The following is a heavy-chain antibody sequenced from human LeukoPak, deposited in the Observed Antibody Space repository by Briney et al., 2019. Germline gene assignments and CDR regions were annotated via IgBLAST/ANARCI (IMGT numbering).Heavy chain of an antibody. J-gene: IGHJ4*02. Sequence: SETLSLTCAVSGYSISSGYYRGWIRQPPGKGLEWTGSIYHSGSTYYNPSPKSRVTISVDTSKNQFSLKLSSVTAADTAVYYCARLVLARFYDSSGYFDYWGQGTLVTVSS. V-gene: IGHV4-38-2*01. CDR1: GYSISSGYY. CDR2: IYHSGST. CDR3: ARLVLARFYDSSGYFDY. D-gene: IGHD3-22*01.